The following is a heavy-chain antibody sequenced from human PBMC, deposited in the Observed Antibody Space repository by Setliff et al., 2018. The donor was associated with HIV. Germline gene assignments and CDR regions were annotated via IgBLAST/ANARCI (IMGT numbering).Heavy chain of an antibody. CDR3: AKDLVYYDSSGDLDY. CDR1: GFTFSNYG. V-gene: IGHV3-30*02. Sequence: PGGSLRLSCAASGFTFSNYGTHWVSQAPGKGLEWVAFIQFDGSKSYYADSVKGRFTVSRDNFKNTLYLQMNSLRAEDTAVYYCAKDLVYYDSSGDLDYWGQGTLVTVSS. CDR2: IQFDGSKS. J-gene: IGHJ4*02. D-gene: IGHD3-22*01.